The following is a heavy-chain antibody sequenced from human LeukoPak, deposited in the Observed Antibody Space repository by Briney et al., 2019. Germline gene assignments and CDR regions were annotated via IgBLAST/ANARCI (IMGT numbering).Heavy chain of an antibody. D-gene: IGHD6-19*01. CDR2: ISSSGSTI. J-gene: IGHJ6*02. CDR1: GFTFSSYD. CDR3: ARGGGWLRNYYYGMDV. V-gene: IGHV3-48*03. Sequence: GGSLRLSCAASGFTFSSYDMTWVRQTPGKGLEWVSDISSSGSTIYYADSVKGRFTISRDNAKNSLYLQMNSLRAEDTAVYFCARGGGWLRNYYYGMDVWGQGTTVTVSS.